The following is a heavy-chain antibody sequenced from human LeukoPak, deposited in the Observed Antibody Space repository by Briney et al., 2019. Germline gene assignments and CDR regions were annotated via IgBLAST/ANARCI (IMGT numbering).Heavy chain of an antibody. Sequence: GASVKVSCKASGYTFTGYYMHWVRQAPGQGLEWMGWINPNSGGTNYAQKLQGRVTMTTDTSTSTAYMELRSLRSDDTAVYYCARDSFLAAADANWFDPWGQGTLVTVSS. CDR1: GYTFTGYY. V-gene: IGHV1-2*02. CDR3: ARDSFLAAADANWFDP. CDR2: INPNSGGT. D-gene: IGHD6-13*01. J-gene: IGHJ5*02.